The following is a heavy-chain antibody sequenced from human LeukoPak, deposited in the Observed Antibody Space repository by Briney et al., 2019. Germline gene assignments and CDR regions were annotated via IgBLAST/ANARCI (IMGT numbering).Heavy chain of an antibody. CDR3: ARDLDIWALYDSSGWYSSDY. CDR1: GFTFSSYG. D-gene: IGHD6-19*01. J-gene: IGHJ4*02. CDR2: ISYDGSNK. Sequence: GSLRLSCAASGFTFSSYGMHWVRQAPGRGLEWVAVISYDGSNKYYADSVKGRFTISRDNSKNTPYLQMNSLRAEDTAVYYCARDLDIWALYDSSGWYSSDYWGQGTLVTVSS. V-gene: IGHV3-30*03.